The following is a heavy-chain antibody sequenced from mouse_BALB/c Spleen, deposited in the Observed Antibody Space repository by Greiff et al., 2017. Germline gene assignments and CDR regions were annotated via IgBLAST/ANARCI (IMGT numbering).Heavy chain of an antibody. CDR3: ARRHFDY. Sequence: EVQGVESGGGLVQPGGSRKLSCAASGFTFSSFGMHWVRQAPEKGLEWVAYISSGSSTIYYADTVKGRFTISRDNPKNTLFLQMTSLRSEDTAMYYCARRHFDYWGQGTTLTVSS. CDR2: ISSGSSTI. J-gene: IGHJ2*01. D-gene: IGHD6-1*01. V-gene: IGHV5-17*02. CDR1: GFTFSSFG.